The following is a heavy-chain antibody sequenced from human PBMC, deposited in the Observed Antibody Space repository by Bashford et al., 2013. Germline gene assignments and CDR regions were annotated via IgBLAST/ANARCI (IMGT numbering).Heavy chain of an antibody. CDR2: IIPIFGTA. CDR3: ARGRYYYDSSGXDGPWAEGSTNPEVRHYY. J-gene: IGHJ6*01. V-gene: IGHV1-69*01. Sequence: WVRQAPGQGLEWMGGIIPIFGTANYAQKFQGRVTITADESTSTAYMELSSLRSEDTAVYYCARGRYYYDSSGXDGPWAEGSTNPEVRHYY. D-gene: IGHD3-22*01.